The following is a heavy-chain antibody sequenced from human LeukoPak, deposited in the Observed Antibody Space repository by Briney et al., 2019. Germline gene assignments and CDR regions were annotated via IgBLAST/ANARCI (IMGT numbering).Heavy chain of an antibody. CDR2: IYSGGDT. D-gene: IGHD1-26*01. V-gene: IGHV3-66*01. CDR3: ARGFGGSSPSGMDV. Sequence: GGSLRLSCAASGFTVSSNYMTWVRQAPGKGLEWVSVIYSGGDTYYADSVKGRFTISRDNSKNTLYLQMNSLRAEDTAVYYCARGFGGSSPSGMDVWGQGTTVTVSS. CDR1: GFTVSSNY. J-gene: IGHJ6*02.